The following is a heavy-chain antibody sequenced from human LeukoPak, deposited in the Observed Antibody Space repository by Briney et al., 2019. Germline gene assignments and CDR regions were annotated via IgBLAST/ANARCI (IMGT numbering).Heavy chain of an antibody. CDR3: ARESVSLGPFDY. CDR1: GYTFTGYY. Sequence: ASVKASCKASGYTFTGYYMHWVRQAPGQGLEWMGWINPNSGGTNYAQKFQGRVTMTRDTSISTAYMELSRLRSDDTAVYYCARESVSLGPFDYWGQGTLVTVSS. J-gene: IGHJ4*02. CDR2: INPNSGGT. V-gene: IGHV1-2*02. D-gene: IGHD3-16*01.